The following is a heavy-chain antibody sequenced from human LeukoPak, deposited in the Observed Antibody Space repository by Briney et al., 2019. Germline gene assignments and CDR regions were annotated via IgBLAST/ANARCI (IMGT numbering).Heavy chain of an antibody. D-gene: IGHD2-15*01. CDR2: ISGSGGST. V-gene: IGHV3-23*01. J-gene: IGHJ3*02. CDR3: ARAGIVGDAFDI. CDR1: GFTFSSYA. Sequence: PGGSLRLSCAASGFTFSSYAMSWVRQAPGKGLEWVSAISGSGGSTYYADSVKGRLTISRDSSKNTLYLQMNSLRAEDTAVYYCARAGIVGDAFDIWGQGTMVTVSS.